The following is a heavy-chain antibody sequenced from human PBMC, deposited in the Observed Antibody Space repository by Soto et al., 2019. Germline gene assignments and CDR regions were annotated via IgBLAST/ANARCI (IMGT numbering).Heavy chain of an antibody. V-gene: IGHV1-2*02. Sequence: SVNGSCKASGYTFTDIYMHWVRQAPGQGLEWLGWINPNSGDTVYPQKFQGRVTMTRDTSISTAYMELSGLTSDDTAVYYCARFLVHQWRRHDVLAICGQGTFITVSS. D-gene: IGHD3-3*01. J-gene: IGHJ1*01. CDR2: INPNSGDT. CDR3: ARFLVHQWRRHDVLAI. CDR1: GYTFTDIY.